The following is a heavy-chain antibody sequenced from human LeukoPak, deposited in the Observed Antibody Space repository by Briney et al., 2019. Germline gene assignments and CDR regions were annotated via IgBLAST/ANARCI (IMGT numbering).Heavy chain of an antibody. CDR2: IYYSGST. J-gene: IGHJ4*02. CDR3: ARGGDSSSWYGGDLDY. CDR1: GGSISSGDYY. D-gene: IGHD6-13*01. V-gene: IGHV4-30-4*02. Sequence: SETLSLTCTVSGGSISSGDYYWSWIRQPPGKGLEWIGYIYYSGSTYYNPSLKSRVTISVDTSKNQFSLKLTSVTAADTAVYYCARGGDSSSWYGGDLDYWGQGTLVTVSS.